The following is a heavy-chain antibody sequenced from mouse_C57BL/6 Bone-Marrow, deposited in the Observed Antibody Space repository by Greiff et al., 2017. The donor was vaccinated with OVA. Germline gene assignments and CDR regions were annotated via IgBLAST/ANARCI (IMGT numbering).Heavy chain of an antibody. CDR1: GYTFTSYG. V-gene: IGHV1-81*01. Sequence: QVQLKESGAELARPGASVKLSCKASGYTFTSYGISWVKQRTGQGLEWIGEIYPRSGNTYYNEKFKGKATLTADKSSSTSYMELRSLTSEDSAVYFCALPYYYGSSYDYAMDYWGQGTSVTVSS. CDR2: IYPRSGNT. CDR3: ALPYYYGSSYDYAMDY. J-gene: IGHJ4*01. D-gene: IGHD1-1*01.